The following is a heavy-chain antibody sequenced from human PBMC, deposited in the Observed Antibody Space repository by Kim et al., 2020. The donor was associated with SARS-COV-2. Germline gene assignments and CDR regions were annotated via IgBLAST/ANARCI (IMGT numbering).Heavy chain of an antibody. V-gene: IGHV1-46*01. Sequence: KFQGRVTMTRDTSTSTVYMELSSLRSEDTAVYYCATLGYDILTGSLYFDYWGQGTLVTVSS. J-gene: IGHJ4*02. D-gene: IGHD3-9*01. CDR3: ATLGYDILTGSLYFDY.